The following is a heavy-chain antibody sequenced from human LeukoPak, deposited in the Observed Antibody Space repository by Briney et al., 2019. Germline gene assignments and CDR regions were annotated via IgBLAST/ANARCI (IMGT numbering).Heavy chain of an antibody. CDR3: ARDLSSSSWFYYYYYYMDV. Sequence: PGGSLRLSCAASGFTFGSYWMSWVRQAPGKGLEWVSGINWNGGSTGYADSVKGRFTISRDNAKNSLYLQMNSLRAEDTALYYCARDLSSSSWFYYYYYYMDVWGKGTTVTVSS. CDR1: GFTFGSYW. V-gene: IGHV3-20*04. J-gene: IGHJ6*03. D-gene: IGHD6-13*01. CDR2: INWNGGST.